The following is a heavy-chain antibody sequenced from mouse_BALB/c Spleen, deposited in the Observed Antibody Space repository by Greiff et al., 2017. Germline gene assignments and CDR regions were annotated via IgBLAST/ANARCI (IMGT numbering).Heavy chain of an antibody. D-gene: IGHD1-1*01. CDR3: ARRGITTVVGGMDY. CDR2: IYPGGGYT. CDR1: GYTFTNYW. J-gene: IGHJ4*01. Sequence: QVQLKQSGAELVRPGTSVKISCKASGYTFTNYWLGWVKQRPGHGLEWIGDIYPGGGYTNYNEKFKGKATLTADTSSSTAYMQLSSLTSEDSAVYFCARRGITTVVGGMDYWGQGTSVTVSS. V-gene: IGHV1-63*02.